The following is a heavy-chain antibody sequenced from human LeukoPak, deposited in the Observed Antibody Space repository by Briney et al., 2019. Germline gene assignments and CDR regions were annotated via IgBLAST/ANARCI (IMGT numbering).Heavy chain of an antibody. J-gene: IGHJ4*02. CDR2: VRSKANSYAT. CDR3: TRLPEMAAIIYDY. D-gene: IGHD5-24*01. Sequence: PGGSLKLSCAASGFTFSGSAMHWVRQASGKGLEWVGRVRSKANSYATAYAASVKGRFTISRDDSKNTAYLQMNSLKTEGTAVYYCTRLPEMAAIIYDYWGQGTLVTVSS. CDR1: GFTFSGSA. V-gene: IGHV3-73*01.